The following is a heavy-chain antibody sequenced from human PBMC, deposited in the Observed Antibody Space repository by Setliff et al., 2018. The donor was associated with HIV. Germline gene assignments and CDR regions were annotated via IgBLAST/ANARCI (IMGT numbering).Heavy chain of an antibody. D-gene: IGHD5-18*01. V-gene: IGHV1-69*13. CDR2: IIPIFGTA. J-gene: IGHJ4*02. CDR3: ARGRDGYSNSCFDY. Sequence: GASVKVSCKASGGTLSSYAISWVRQAPGQGLEWMGGIIPIFGTANYAQKFQGRVTITADESTSTAYMELSSLRSEDTAVYYCARGRDGYSNSCFDYWGQGTLVTVSS. CDR1: GGTLSSYA.